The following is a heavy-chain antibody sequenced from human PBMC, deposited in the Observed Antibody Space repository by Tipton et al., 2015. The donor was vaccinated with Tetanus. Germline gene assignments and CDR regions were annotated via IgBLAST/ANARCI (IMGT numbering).Heavy chain of an antibody. V-gene: IGHV4-39*02. CDR3: ARDLRRYQQNNWFDP. D-gene: IGHD2-2*01. CDR2: IYYSGST. Sequence: TLSLTCTVSGGSITSGTYYWGWIRQPPGKGLEWIGNIYYSGSTYYNSPLKSRVTISLDTSKNQFSLKMTSVTAADTAVYYCARDLRRYQQNNWFDPWGQGTLVTVPS. CDR1: GGSITSGTYY. J-gene: IGHJ5*02.